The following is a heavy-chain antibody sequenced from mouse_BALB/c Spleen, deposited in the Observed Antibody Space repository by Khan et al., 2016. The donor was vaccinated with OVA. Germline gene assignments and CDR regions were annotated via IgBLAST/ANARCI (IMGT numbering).Heavy chain of an antibody. D-gene: IGHD2-3*01. Sequence: QVRLQQSGTELVRPGTSVKISCKASGYAFTNYWLGWVKQRPGPGLEWIGNIYPGSGHTYYNEKFKVKATLTADKSSSTAYMQLSSLTSEDSAVYFCARSGGYSYYWYFDVWGAGTTVTVSS. J-gene: IGHJ1*01. CDR3: ARSGGYSYYWYFDV. CDR2: IYPGSGHT. CDR1: GYAFTNYW. V-gene: IGHV1-63*01.